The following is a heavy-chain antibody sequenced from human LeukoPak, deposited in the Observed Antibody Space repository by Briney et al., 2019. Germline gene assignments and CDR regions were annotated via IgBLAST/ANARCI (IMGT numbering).Heavy chain of an antibody. CDR3: ARELKTAAGTCRN. D-gene: IGHD6-13*01. V-gene: IGHV1-18*01. CDR2: ISAYNGNT. Sequence: SVKVSCKDSGYSFTSCGIIWVRQPPGQGVEWMGWISAYNGNTNYAQKLQGRVTMTTDTSTSTAYMELRSLRSDDTAVYYCARELKTAAGTCRNWGQGTLVTVSS. J-gene: IGHJ1*01. CDR1: GYSFTSCG.